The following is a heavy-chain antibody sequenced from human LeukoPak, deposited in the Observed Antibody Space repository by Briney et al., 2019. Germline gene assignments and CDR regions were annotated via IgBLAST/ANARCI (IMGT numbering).Heavy chain of an antibody. CDR1: GGSFSGYY. CDR2: INHSGST. J-gene: IGHJ4*02. CDR3: ARGRSCGY. Sequence: SETLSLTCAVYGGSFSGYYWSWIRQPPGKGLEWIGEINHSGSTNYNPSLKSRVTISVDTSKNQFSLKLSSVTAADTAVYYCARGRSCGYWGQGTLVTVSS. V-gene: IGHV4-34*01. D-gene: IGHD3-10*01.